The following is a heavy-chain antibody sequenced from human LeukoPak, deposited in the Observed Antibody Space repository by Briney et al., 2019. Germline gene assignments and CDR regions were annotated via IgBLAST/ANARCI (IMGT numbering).Heavy chain of an antibody. V-gene: IGHV3-30*02. CDR3: AREERVPYYFDY. D-gene: IGHD4/OR15-4a*01. J-gene: IGHJ4*02. Sequence: GGSLRLSCAASGFTFSSYGMHWVRQAPGKGLEWVAFIRYDGSNKYYADSVKGRFTISRDNSKNTLYLQMNSLRAEDTAVYYCAREERVPYYFDYWGQGTLVTVSS. CDR2: IRYDGSNK. CDR1: GFTFSSYG.